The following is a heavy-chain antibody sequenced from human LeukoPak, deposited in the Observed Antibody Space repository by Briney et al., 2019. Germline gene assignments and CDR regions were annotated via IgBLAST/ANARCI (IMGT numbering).Heavy chain of an antibody. Sequence: ASVTVSCKFSGYTHTELSMHWLRQAPGKGLEWMGGFYPEDGETIYAQKFQGRVTMTEDTSTDTAYMDLSSLRSEDTAIYYCATLLIVVVPAASTFYFDYWGQGTLVTVSS. CDR1: GYTHTELS. D-gene: IGHD2-2*01. CDR2: FYPEDGET. J-gene: IGHJ4*02. CDR3: ATLLIVVVPAASTFYFDY. V-gene: IGHV1-24*01.